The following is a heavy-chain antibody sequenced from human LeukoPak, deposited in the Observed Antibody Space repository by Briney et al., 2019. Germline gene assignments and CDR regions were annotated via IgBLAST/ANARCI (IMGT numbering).Heavy chain of an antibody. D-gene: IGHD6-13*01. Sequence: PSQTLSLTCAVSGGSISSDGYSWSWIRQPPGKGLEWIGYIYHSGSTYYNPSLKSRVTISVDRSKNQFSLKLSSVTAADTAVYYCARSIGGPIAAAGGNWFDPWGQGTLVTVSS. CDR1: GGSISSDGYS. V-gene: IGHV4-30-2*01. CDR2: IYHSGST. J-gene: IGHJ5*02. CDR3: ARSIGGPIAAAGGNWFDP.